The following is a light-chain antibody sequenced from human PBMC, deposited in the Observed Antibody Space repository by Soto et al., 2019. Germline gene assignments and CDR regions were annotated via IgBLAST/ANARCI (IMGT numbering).Light chain of an antibody. CDR3: CSYAVSFWL. J-gene: IGLJ3*02. CDR1: SSDVGGYNY. V-gene: IGLV2-11*01. Sequence: QSALTQPPSASGSPGQSVTISCTGTSSDVGGYNYVSWYQQHPGKAPKLMIYDVSKRPSGVPDRFSGSKSGNTASLTISGRQAEDEADYYCCSYAVSFWLFGGGTKLTVL. CDR2: DVS.